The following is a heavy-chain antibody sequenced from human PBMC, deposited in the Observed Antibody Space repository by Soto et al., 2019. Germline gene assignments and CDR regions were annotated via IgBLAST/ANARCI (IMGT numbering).Heavy chain of an antibody. CDR2: INHSGST. Sequence: SETLSLTCAVYGGSFSGYYWSWIRQPPGKGLEWIGEINHSGSTNYNPSLKSRVTISVDTSKNQFSLKLSSVTAADTAVYYCAREPYCSSTSCYAFDIWGQGTMVTVSS. CDR1: GGSFSGYY. J-gene: IGHJ3*02. V-gene: IGHV4-34*01. CDR3: AREPYCSSTSCYAFDI. D-gene: IGHD2-2*01.